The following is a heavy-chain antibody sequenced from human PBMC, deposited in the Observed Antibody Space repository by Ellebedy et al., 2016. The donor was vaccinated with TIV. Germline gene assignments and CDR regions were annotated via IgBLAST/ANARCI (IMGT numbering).Heavy chain of an antibody. CDR2: FFISGST. CDR1: GGSISSHY. V-gene: IGHV4-4*07. D-gene: IGHD5-12*01. J-gene: IGHJ2*01. Sequence: SETLSLTXSVSGGSISSHYWSWIRQPAGKRLEWIGRFFISGSTIYNPSLKSRASMSVDTSKNQFSLQLKSVTAADTAVYYCARDDIVATVITSDWYFDLWGRGTLVTVSS. CDR3: ARDDIVATVITSDWYFDL.